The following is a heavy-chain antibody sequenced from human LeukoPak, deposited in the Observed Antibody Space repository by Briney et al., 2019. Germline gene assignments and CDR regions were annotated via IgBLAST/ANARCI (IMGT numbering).Heavy chain of an antibody. V-gene: IGHV3-48*03. CDR2: ISSSGSTI. D-gene: IGHD1-1*01. CDR3: ARDPYNGAYSEGHYYYYMDV. J-gene: IGHJ6*03. Sequence: GGSLRLSCAASGFTFSSYEMNWVRQAPGKGLEWVSYISSSGSTIYYADSVKGRFTISRDNAKNSLYLQMNSLRVEDTAIYYCARDPYNGAYSEGHYYYYMDVWGKGTTVTVSS. CDR1: GFTFSSYE.